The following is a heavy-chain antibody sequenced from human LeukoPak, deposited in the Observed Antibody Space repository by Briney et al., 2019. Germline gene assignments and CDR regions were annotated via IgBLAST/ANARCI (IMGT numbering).Heavy chain of an antibody. D-gene: IGHD2-2*01. V-gene: IGHV3-21*01. J-gene: IGHJ5*02. CDR3: ARDPTIVVVPPTPNWFDP. CDR2: ISSSSSYI. Sequence: PGGSLRLSCAASGFTFSSYSMNWVRQAPGKGLEWVSSISSSSSYIYYADSVKGRFTISRDNAKNSLYLQMNSLRAEDTAVYYCARDPTIVVVPPTPNWFDPWGQGTLVTVSS. CDR1: GFTFSSYS.